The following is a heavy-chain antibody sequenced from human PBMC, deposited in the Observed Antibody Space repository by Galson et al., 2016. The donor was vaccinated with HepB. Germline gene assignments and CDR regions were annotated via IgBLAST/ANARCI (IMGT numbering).Heavy chain of an antibody. CDR2: IHYSGRT. CDR3: ARGLERQVSSWFDP. CDR1: GGSISSYY. D-gene: IGHD1-1*01. Sequence: SETLSLTCSVSGGSISSYYWSWFRQPPGKGLEWIGHIHYSGRTYYNPSLKSRVTISVDTSKNQFYLKTTSVTAADTALYYCARGLERQVSSWFDPWGQGTRVTVPS. J-gene: IGHJ5*02. V-gene: IGHV4-59*01.